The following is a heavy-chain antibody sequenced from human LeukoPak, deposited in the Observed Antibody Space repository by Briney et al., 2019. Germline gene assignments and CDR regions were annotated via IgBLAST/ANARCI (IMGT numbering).Heavy chain of an antibody. Sequence: ASVKVSCKVSGYTLTELSMHWVRPAPGKGLEWMGGFDPEDGETIYAQKFQGRVTMTEDTSTDTAYMELSSLRSEDTAVYYCATGGPFGVVTDYWGQGTLVTVSS. CDR1: GYTLTELS. CDR2: FDPEDGET. D-gene: IGHD3-3*01. J-gene: IGHJ4*02. V-gene: IGHV1-24*01. CDR3: ATGGPFGVVTDY.